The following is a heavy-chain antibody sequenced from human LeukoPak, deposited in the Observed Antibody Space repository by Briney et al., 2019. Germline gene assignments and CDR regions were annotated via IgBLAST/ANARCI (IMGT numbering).Heavy chain of an antibody. Sequence: GGTLCLSCAVSGVTFSDYYMSWSPQAPGKGLEGCSYISSSSSTIYYADSVKGRFTISRDNTKNSLYLQMNSLRADDTAVYYCARDQYSYGDDLKHYYYYMDVWGKGTTVTISS. CDR1: GVTFSDYY. D-gene: IGHD5-18*01. J-gene: IGHJ6*03. CDR3: ARDQYSYGDDLKHYYYYMDV. CDR2: ISSSSSTI. V-gene: IGHV3-11*01.